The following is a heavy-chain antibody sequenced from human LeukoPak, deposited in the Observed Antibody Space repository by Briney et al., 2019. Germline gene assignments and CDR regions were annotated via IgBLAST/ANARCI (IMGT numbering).Heavy chain of an antibody. D-gene: IGHD6-19*01. J-gene: IGHJ4*02. V-gene: IGHV3-30*19. CDR3: ARDAQWLATYYFDY. CDR1: GFTFSSYG. CDR2: ISYDGSNK. Sequence: GGSLRLSCAASGFTFSSYGMHWVRQAPGKGLEWVAVISYDGSNKYYADSVKGRFTISRDNSKNTLYLQMNSLRAEDTAVYYCARDAQWLATYYFDYWGQGTLVTVSS.